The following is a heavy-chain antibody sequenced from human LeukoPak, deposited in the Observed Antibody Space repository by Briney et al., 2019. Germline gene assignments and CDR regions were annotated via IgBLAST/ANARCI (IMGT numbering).Heavy chain of an antibody. CDR1: GGSISSNKYY. J-gene: IGHJ3*02. CDR3: ATPYSGGYHGLDI. Sequence: SETLSLTCTVSGGSISSNKYYWGWIRQPPGKGLEWIGSIYYSGSTYYNPSLKSRVTISVDTSKNQLSLKLSSVTAADTAVFYCATPYSGGYHGLDIWGQGTMVTVSS. D-gene: IGHD1-26*01. V-gene: IGHV4-39*01. CDR2: IYYSGST.